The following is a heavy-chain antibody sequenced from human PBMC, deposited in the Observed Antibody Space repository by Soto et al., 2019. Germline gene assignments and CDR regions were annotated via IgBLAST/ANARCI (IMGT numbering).Heavy chain of an antibody. D-gene: IGHD6-25*01. CDR2: IYYSGST. CDR1: GGSISSSSYY. V-gene: IGHV4-39*01. J-gene: IGHJ4*02. Sequence: SSETLSLTCTVSGGSISSSSYYWGWIRQPPGKGLEWIGTIYYSGSTYYNPSLKSRVTISVDTSKNQFSLKLHSVTAADTAVYYCARHGVAALQFDYWGQGTLVTVSS. CDR3: ARHGVAALQFDY.